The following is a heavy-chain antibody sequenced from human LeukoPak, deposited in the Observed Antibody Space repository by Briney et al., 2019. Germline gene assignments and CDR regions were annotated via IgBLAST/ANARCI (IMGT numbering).Heavy chain of an antibody. CDR3: ARGVDGYNRGSTYDY. V-gene: IGHV4-34*01. D-gene: IGHD5-24*01. CDR1: GGSFSGYY. Sequence: PSATLSLTCAVYGGSFSGYYWSWIRQPPGKGLEWIGEINHSGSTNYNPSHKSRVTISVDTSKNQFSLKLSSVTAADTAVYYCARGVDGYNRGSTYDYWGQGTLVTVSS. CDR2: INHSGST. J-gene: IGHJ4*02.